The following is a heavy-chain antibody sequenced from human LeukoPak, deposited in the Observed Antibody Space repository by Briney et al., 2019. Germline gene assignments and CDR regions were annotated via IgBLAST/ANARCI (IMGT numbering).Heavy chain of an antibody. CDR2: IKQDGSEK. Sequence: PGGSLRLSCAASGFTFSSYWMSWVRQAPGKGLEWVANIKQDGSEKYYVDSVKGRFTISRDNAKNSLYLQMNSLRAEDTAVYYCAREVPASLTDHDLDYWGQGTLVTVSS. J-gene: IGHJ4*02. V-gene: IGHV3-7*01. CDR3: AREVPASLTDHDLDY. D-gene: IGHD1-14*01. CDR1: GFTFSSYW.